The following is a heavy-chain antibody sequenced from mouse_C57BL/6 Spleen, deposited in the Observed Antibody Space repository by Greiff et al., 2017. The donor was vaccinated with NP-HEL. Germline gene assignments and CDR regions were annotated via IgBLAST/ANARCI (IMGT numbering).Heavy chain of an antibody. Sequence: EVKLMESGGGLVKPGGSLKLSCAASGFTFSSYAMSWVRQTPEKRLEWVATISDGGSYTYYPDNVKGRFTISRDNAKNNLYLQMSHLKSEDTAMYYCAREGGNYEKGAMDYWGQGTSVTVSS. CDR1: GFTFSSYA. CDR2: ISDGGSYT. CDR3: AREGGNYEKGAMDY. V-gene: IGHV5-4*01. J-gene: IGHJ4*01. D-gene: IGHD2-1*01.